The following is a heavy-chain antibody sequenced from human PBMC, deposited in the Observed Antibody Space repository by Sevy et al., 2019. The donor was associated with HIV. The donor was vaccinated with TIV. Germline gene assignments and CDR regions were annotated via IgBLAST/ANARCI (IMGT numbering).Heavy chain of an antibody. CDR3: ASLPNNYYDISGSSGDDAFDI. V-gene: IGHV3-33*01. Sequence: GGSLRLSCAAYGFTFSIYGMHWVRQAPGKGLEWVAVIWNDRSNKHYADSVKGRFTISRDNAKNRLYLQMNSLRVEDTAVYYSASLPNNYYDISGSSGDDAFDIWGQGTRVTVSS. J-gene: IGHJ3*02. CDR1: GFTFSIYG. D-gene: IGHD3-22*01. CDR2: IWNDRSNK.